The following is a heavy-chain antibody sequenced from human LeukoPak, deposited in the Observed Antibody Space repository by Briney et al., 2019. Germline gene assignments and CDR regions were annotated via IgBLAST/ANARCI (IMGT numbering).Heavy chain of an antibody. V-gene: IGHV3-30*02. CDR2: IRYDGSNK. CDR1: GFTFSSYG. J-gene: IGHJ4*02. D-gene: IGHD1-26*01. CDR3: AKDSVRKSIVGPTTRGVNDY. Sequence: GGSLRLSCAASGFTFSSYGMHWVRQAPGKGLEWVAFIRYDGSNKYYADSVKGRFTISRDNSKNTLYLQMNSLRPEDTAVYYCAKDSVRKSIVGPTTRGVNDYWGQGTLVTVSS.